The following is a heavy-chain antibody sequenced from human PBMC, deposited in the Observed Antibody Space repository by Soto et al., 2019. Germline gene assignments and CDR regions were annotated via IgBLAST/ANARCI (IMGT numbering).Heavy chain of an antibody. CDR1: GGSVSSGSYH. D-gene: IGHD7-27*01. CDR2: KPSTGSP. J-gene: IGHJ4*02. Sequence: QVQLQESGPGLVKHSETLSLTCSVSGGSVSSGSYHWSWIRQPPGKGLEWIGFKPSTGSPYYNPSLKSRVVISIARSKNQFSLKLSSVTAADTAVYFWARVGWGGDSWGQGTLVTVSS. V-gene: IGHV4-61*01. CDR3: ARVGWGGDS.